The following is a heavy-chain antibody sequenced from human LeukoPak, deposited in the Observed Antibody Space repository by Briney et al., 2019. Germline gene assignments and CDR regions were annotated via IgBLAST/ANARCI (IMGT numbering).Heavy chain of an antibody. CDR1: GGPLSAYY. J-gene: IGHJ4*02. Sequence: SETLSLTCTVSGGPLSAYYWTWIRQPPGKGLEWIGYIYDTGNTNYNPSLKSRVTISVDTSKNQFSLKLTSVTAADTAAYYCASGETGSTLGGYWGQGTLVTVSS. D-gene: IGHD1-1*01. CDR3: ASGETGSTLGGY. CDR2: IYDTGNT. V-gene: IGHV4-59*01.